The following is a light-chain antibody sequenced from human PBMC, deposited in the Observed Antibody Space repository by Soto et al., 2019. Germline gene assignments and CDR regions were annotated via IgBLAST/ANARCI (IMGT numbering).Light chain of an antibody. Sequence: SALAQPASVSGSPGQSITVSCTGTSGSVGSFSLVSWYQQHPGKAPKVMISEGRRRPSGVPDRFSGSTSVNSASLTISGLQADDEADYYCCLYLGATTYVFGTGTKVTVL. CDR1: SGSVGSFSL. J-gene: IGLJ1*01. V-gene: IGLV2-23*01. CDR3: CLYLGATTYV. CDR2: EGR.